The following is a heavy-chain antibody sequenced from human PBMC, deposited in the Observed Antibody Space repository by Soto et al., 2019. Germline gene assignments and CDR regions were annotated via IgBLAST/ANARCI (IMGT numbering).Heavy chain of an antibody. V-gene: IGHV2-5*01. CDR2: IYWHDDK. J-gene: IGHJ4*02. Sequence: QITLKESGPTLVKPTQTLTLTCTFSGFSLSTSGVGVGWIRQPPGKALECLAFIYWHDDKRYIPSLKSRLTITKDTSKNQVVPTMTHMDPVDTGTYYCAHFSSRTTTGYFDYWGPGTLVTVSS. CDR1: GFSLSTSGVG. D-gene: IGHD1-1*01. CDR3: AHFSSRTTTGYFDY.